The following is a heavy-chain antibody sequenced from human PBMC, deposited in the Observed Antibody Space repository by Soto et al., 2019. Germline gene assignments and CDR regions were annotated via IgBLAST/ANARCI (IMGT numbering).Heavy chain of an antibody. CDR3: ARGPPVIAAAVLITLLFDY. D-gene: IGHD6-13*01. CDR1: GFTFSSYW. Sequence: GGSLRLSCAASGFTFSSYWMSWVRQAPGKGLEWVANIKEDGSEKYYVDSVKGRFTISRDNAKNSLYLQMNSLRAEDTAVYYCARGPPVIAAAVLITLLFDYWGQGTLVTVSS. V-gene: IGHV3-7*01. CDR2: IKEDGSEK. J-gene: IGHJ4*02.